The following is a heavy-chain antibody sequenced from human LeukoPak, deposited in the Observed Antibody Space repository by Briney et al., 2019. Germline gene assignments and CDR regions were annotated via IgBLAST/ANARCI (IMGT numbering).Heavy chain of an antibody. CDR1: GFTFSSYA. D-gene: IGHD6-13*01. J-gene: IGHJ3*02. CDR3: AKDLEIAAGPDAFDI. CDR2: ISYDGSNK. Sequence: GGSLRLSCAASGFTFSSYAMHWVRQAPGKGLEWVAVISYDGSNKYYADSVKGRFTISRDNSKNTLYLQMNSLRAEDTAVYYCAKDLEIAAGPDAFDIWGQGTMVTVSS. V-gene: IGHV3-30-3*01.